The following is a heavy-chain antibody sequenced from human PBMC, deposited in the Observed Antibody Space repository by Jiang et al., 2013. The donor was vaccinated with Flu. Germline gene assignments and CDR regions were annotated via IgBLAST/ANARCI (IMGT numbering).Heavy chain of an antibody. CDR2: IYWDDDE. CDR1: GFSLSTSGVG. J-gene: IGHJ4*02. D-gene: IGHD4-11*01. Sequence: PTQTLTLTCTFSGFSLSTSGVGVGWIRQPPGKALEWLALIYWDDDERYSPLLKSRLTITKDTSKNQVVLTMTNMDPVDTGTYYCAHNIGYSNGLWAYYFDQWGQGTLVTVS. V-gene: IGHV2-5*02. CDR3: AHNIGYSNGLWAYYFDQ.